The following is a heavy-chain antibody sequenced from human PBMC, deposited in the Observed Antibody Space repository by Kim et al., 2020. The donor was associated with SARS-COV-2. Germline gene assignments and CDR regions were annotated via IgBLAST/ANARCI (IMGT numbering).Heavy chain of an antibody. CDR3: AKDEPSGYSYGYWTGGYFDY. V-gene: IGHV3-23*01. D-gene: IGHD5-18*01. CDR2: ISGSGGST. CDR1: GFTFSSYA. Sequence: GGSLRLSCAASGFTFSSYAMSWVRQAPGKGLEWVSAISGSGGSTYYADSVKGRFTISRDNSKNTLYLQMNSLRAEDTAVYYCAKDEPSGYSYGYWTGGYFDYWGQGTLVTVSS. J-gene: IGHJ4*02.